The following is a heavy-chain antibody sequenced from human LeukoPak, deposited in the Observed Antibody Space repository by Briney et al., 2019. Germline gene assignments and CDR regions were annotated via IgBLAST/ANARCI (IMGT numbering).Heavy chain of an antibody. V-gene: IGHV4-59*01. CDR2: IYYSGST. CDR1: GGSISSYY. J-gene: IGHJ3*02. Sequence: SETLSLTCTVSGGSISSYYWSWIRQPPGKGLEWIGYIYYSGSTNYNPSLKSRVTISVDTSKNQFSLKLSSVTAADTSVYYCAGDRGGFEWGGSSSWYHPDDAFDIWGQGTMVTVSS. CDR3: AGDRGGFEWGGSSSWYHPDDAFDI. D-gene: IGHD6-13*01.